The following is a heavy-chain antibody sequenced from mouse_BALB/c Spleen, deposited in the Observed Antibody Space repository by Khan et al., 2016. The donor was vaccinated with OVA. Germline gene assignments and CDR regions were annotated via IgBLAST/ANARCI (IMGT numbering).Heavy chain of an antibody. CDR1: GYSITSGYS. CDR2: IYYSGST. J-gene: IGHJ2*01. CDR3: ARDGNYFDY. Sequence: EVQLQESGPDLVKPSQTLSLTCTVTGYSITSGYSWHLIRQFPGNKLEWMGYIYYSGSTNYNPTLKSRISITRDTSKNQFFLQLKSVTTEDTDTYYSARDGNYFDYWGEGTTLTVSS. V-gene: IGHV3-1*02. D-gene: IGHD1-1*01.